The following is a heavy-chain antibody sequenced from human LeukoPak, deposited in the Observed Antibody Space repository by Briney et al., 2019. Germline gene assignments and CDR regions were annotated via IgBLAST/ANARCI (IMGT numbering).Heavy chain of an antibody. CDR2: ITGGGTRA. CDR1: GFTFSNYA. V-gene: IGHV3-23*01. J-gene: IGHJ4*02. D-gene: IGHD5-18*01. Sequence: PGGSLRLSCAASGFTFSNYAMSWVRQAPGKGLEWVSSITGGGTRAYYADSVKGRFTISRDNSGYTLHLQMNSLRVEDTAVYYCARDPPAVTANTYGWGQGTLVTVSS. CDR3: ARDPPAVTANTYG.